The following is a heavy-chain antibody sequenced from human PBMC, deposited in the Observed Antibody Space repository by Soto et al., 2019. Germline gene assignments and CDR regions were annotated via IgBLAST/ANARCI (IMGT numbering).Heavy chain of an antibody. CDR2: IYYSGST. J-gene: IGHJ6*02. D-gene: IGHD2-21*02. V-gene: IGHV4-31*02. Sequence: WTSIRQHPGKGLEWIGYIYYSGSTYYNPSLKSRVTISVDTSKNQFSLKLSSVTAADTAVYYCARVCGGDCHYGMDVWGQGTTVTVSS. CDR3: ARVCGGDCHYGMDV.